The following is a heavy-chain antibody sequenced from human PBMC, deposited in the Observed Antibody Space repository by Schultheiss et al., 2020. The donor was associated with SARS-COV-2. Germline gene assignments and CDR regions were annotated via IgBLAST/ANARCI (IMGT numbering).Heavy chain of an antibody. CDR3: VRDGYFYGLDV. V-gene: IGHV3-74*01. CDR1: GFTFRNAC. J-gene: IGHJ6*02. CDR2: INSDGSGT. Sequence: GESLKISCAASGFTFRNACMNWVRQAPGKGLVWVSRINSDGSGTSYADSVKGRFTISRDNSKNTLYLQMNSLRAEDTAVYYCVRDGYFYGLDVWGQGTTVTVSS.